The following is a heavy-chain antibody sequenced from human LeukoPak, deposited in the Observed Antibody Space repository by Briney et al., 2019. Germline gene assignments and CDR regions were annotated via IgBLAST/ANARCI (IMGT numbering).Heavy chain of an antibody. CDR1: GFAFNNYW. J-gene: IGHJ4*02. Sequence: PGGSLRLSCAASGFAFNNYWMFWVRQAPGKGLVWISQTNIDGASTTYGDPAKGRFTASRDNAKSILYLQLNSLGVEDTAVYYCARGTSITAWIDYWRQGTLVTVSS. D-gene: IGHD6-6*01. CDR3: ARGTSITAWIDY. CDR2: TNIDGAST. V-gene: IGHV3-74*01.